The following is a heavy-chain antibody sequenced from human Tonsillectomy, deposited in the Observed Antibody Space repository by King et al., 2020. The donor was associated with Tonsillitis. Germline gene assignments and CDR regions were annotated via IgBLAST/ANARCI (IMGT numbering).Heavy chain of an antibody. V-gene: IGHV4-30-2*01. J-gene: IGHJ4*02. CDR1: GGSISSDDYT. CDR2: IYHTGST. D-gene: IGHD3-3*01. Sequence: QLQESGSGLVKPSQTLSLTCAVSGGSISSDDYTWSWIRQPPGRGLEWIGYIYHTGSTFYNPSLKSRVTISLDTSNNQFSLRLTSVTAADTAVYYCAGGPFWSGYSVYWGQGILVTVSP. CDR3: AGGPFWSGYSVY.